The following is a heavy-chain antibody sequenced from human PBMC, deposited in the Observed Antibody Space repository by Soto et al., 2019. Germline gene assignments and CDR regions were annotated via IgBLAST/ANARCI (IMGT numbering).Heavy chain of an antibody. J-gene: IGHJ5*02. D-gene: IGHD4-17*01. CDR1: GYSFTSYW. V-gene: IGHV5-10-1*01. Sequence: GESLKISCKGSGYSFTSYWISWVRQMPGKGLEWMGRIDPSDSYTNYSPSFQGHVTISADKSISTAYLQWSSLKASDTAMYYCASHPSGDYVWFDPWGQGTLVTVSS. CDR3: ASHPSGDYVWFDP. CDR2: IDPSDSYT.